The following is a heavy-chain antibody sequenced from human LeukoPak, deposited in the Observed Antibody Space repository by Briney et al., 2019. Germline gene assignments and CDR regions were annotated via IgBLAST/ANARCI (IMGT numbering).Heavy chain of an antibody. CDR3: ARMGGAARPWRDNWFDP. CDR2: IYTSGGT. D-gene: IGHD6-6*01. CDR1: GGSISSYY. V-gene: IGHV4-4*07. J-gene: IGHJ5*02. Sequence: SETLSLTCTVSGGSISSYYWSWIRQPAGKGLEWIGRIYTSGGTNYNPSLKSRVTMSVDTSKNQFSLKLSSVTAADTAVYYCARMGGAARPWRDNWFDPWGQGTLVTVSS.